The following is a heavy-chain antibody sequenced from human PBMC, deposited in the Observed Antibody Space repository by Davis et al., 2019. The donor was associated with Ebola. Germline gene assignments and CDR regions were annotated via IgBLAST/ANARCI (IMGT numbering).Heavy chain of an antibody. CDR2: INHSGST. Sequence: PSEILSLTCAVYGGSFSGYYWSWIRQPPGKGLEWIGEINHSGSTNYNPSLKSRVTISVDPSKNQFSLKLSSVTAADTAVYYCARRHSHTGPLFDYWGQGTLVTVSS. D-gene: IGHD1-14*01. CDR3: ARRHSHTGPLFDY. J-gene: IGHJ4*02. V-gene: IGHV4-34*01. CDR1: GGSFSGYY.